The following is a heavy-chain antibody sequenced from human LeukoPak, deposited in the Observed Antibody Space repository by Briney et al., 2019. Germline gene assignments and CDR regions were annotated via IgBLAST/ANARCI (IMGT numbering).Heavy chain of an antibody. CDR1: GFTFSTYA. V-gene: IGHV3-23*01. D-gene: IGHD2-15*01. CDR3: AKSYCSGGSCYSDLPYYFDF. Sequence: GGSLRVSCAASGFTFSTYAMTWVRQTPGKRLEWVSAISGDGRTTYFADFVKGRFTVSRDNSKHTLYLQMNSMRAEDTAVYYCAKSYCSGGSCYSDLPYYFDFWGQGTPVTVSS. CDR2: ISGDGRTT. J-gene: IGHJ4*02.